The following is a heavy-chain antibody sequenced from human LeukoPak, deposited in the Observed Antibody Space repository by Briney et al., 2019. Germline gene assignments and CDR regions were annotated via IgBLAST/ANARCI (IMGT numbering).Heavy chain of an antibody. CDR1: GFTFSSYS. D-gene: IGHD6-13*01. V-gene: IGHV3-21*01. J-gene: IGHJ4*02. CDR3: ARLAAAGTDY. CDR2: ITSSSSYI. Sequence: PGGSLRFSCAASGFTFSSYSMNWVRQAPGKGLEWVSFITSSSSYIYYADSVKGRFTISRDNAKNSLYLQMNSLRAEDTAVYYSARLAAAGTDYWGQGTLVTVSS.